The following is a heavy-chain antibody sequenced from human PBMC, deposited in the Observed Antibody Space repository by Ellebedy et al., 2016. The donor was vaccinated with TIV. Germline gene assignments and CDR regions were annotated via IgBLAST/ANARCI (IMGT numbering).Heavy chain of an antibody. CDR1: GYTLASYG. V-gene: IGHV7-4-1*02. D-gene: IGHD7-27*01. J-gene: IGHJ3*02. Sequence: AASVTVSCKASGYTLASYGVNWVRQASGQGLEWMGWINTNSGNPTYAQDFTGRIVFSLDTSVSTAYLQISSLRAEDSAVYYCARTGIWGNAFDIWGQGTMVTVSS. CDR3: ARTGIWGNAFDI. CDR2: INTNSGNP.